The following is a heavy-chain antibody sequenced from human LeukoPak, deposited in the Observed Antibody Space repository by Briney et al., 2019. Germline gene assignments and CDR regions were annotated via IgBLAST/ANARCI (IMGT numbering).Heavy chain of an antibody. CDR3: AKDPTVVVTRTIDY. Sequence: GRSLRLSCAASGFTFSSCGMQWVRQAPGKGLEWVAVISFDGSDKYYADSVKGRFTISRDNSKNTLYLQMNSLRAEDTAVYYCAKDPTVVVTRTIDYWGQGTLVTVSS. D-gene: IGHD3-22*01. V-gene: IGHV3-30*18. J-gene: IGHJ4*02. CDR1: GFTFSSCG. CDR2: ISFDGSDK.